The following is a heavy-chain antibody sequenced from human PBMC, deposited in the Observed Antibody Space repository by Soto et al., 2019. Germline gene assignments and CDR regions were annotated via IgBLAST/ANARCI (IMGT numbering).Heavy chain of an antibody. Sequence: GGSLRLSCAASGFTFSSYAMSWVRQAPGKGLEWVSAISGSGGSTYYADSVKGRFTISRDNSKNTLYLQMNSLRAEDTAVYYCAKVKYSSSWYSRGYYYYGMDVWGQVTTVTVSS. J-gene: IGHJ6*02. CDR3: AKVKYSSSWYSRGYYYYGMDV. D-gene: IGHD6-13*01. CDR1: GFTFSSYA. CDR2: ISGSGGST. V-gene: IGHV3-23*01.